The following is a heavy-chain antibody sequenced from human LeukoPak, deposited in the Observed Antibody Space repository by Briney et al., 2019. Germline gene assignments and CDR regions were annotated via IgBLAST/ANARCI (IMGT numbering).Heavy chain of an antibody. J-gene: IGHJ6*03. CDR3: ARDLYYDILTERYYMDV. D-gene: IGHD3-9*01. V-gene: IGHV6-1*01. CDR1: GDSVSSNSAA. CDR2: TYYRSKWYN. Sequence: SQTLSLTCAISGDSVSSNSAAWNWFRQSPSRGLEWLGRTYYRSKWYNDYAVSVKSRITINPDTSKNQFSLKLSSVTAADTAVYYCARDLYYDILTERYYMDVWGKGTTVTISS.